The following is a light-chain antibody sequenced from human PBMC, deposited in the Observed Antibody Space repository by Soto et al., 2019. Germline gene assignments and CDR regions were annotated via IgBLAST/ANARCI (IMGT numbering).Light chain of an antibody. J-gene: IGLJ2*01. CDR2: EGS. V-gene: IGLV2-23*01. CDR3: CSYAGSSTHEV. CDR1: SSDVGSYNL. Sequence: QSALTQPGSVSGSPGQSITISCTGTSSDVGSYNLVSWYQQHPGKAPKLMIYEGSKRPSGVSNRFSGSKSGNTASLTISGLQAEDEADYYCCSYAGSSTHEVFGGGTKVTVL.